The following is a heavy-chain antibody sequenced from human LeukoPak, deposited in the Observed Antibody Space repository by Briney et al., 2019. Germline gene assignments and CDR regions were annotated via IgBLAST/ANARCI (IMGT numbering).Heavy chain of an antibody. CDR1: GFTFSSYS. D-gene: IGHD6-6*01. V-gene: IGHV3-21*01. J-gene: IGHJ3*02. CDR3: ARSKAAPGAFDI. Sequence: GGSLRLSCVASGFTFSSYSMNWVRQAPGKGLEWVSSIDTSSSYIYYADSVKGRFTISRDNAKISLYLQMNSLRAEDTAVYYCARSKAAPGAFDIWGQGTMVTVSS. CDR2: IDTSSSYI.